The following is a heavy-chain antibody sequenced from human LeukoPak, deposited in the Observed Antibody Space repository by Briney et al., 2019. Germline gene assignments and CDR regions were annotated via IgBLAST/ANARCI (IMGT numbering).Heavy chain of an antibody. Sequence: GRSLRLSCAASGFTFDDYPMHWVRQAPGKGLEWVSGISSNSGSIGYADSVKGRFTISRDNAKKSLYLQMKSLRAEDTAFYYCAKEGVTGPFFDYWGQGTLVTVSS. CDR2: ISSNSGSI. V-gene: IGHV3-9*01. J-gene: IGHJ4*02. CDR3: AKEGVTGPFFDY. CDR1: GFTFDDYP. D-gene: IGHD3-9*01.